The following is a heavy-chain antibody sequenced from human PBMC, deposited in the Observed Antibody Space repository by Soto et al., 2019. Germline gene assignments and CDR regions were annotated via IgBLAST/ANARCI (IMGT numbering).Heavy chain of an antibody. J-gene: IGHJ5*02. V-gene: IGHV4-39*01. D-gene: IGHD3-3*01. CDR1: GVSITSGTYY. Sequence: PSETLSLTCTVSGVSITSGTYYWGWIRQPPGKGLEWIGTIYYTGSTYYDPSLKSRVTISVDTSKNQFSLRLSSVTAADTAIYYCATRITVFGLLIPPFDPWGQGTQVTVSS. CDR3: ATRITVFGLLIPPFDP. CDR2: IYYTGST.